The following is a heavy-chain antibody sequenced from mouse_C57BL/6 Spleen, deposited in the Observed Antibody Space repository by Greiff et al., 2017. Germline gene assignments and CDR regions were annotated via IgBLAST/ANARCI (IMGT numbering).Heavy chain of an antibody. D-gene: IGHD2-3*01. CDR1: GYSFTGYY. CDR3: ARTIDGYYLDY. Sequence: VQLQQSGPELVKPGASVKLSCTASGYSFTGYYMNWVKQSPEKSLEWIGEIIPSTGGTTYNQKFKAKATLTVDKSSSTAYMQIMSLTTEDSAVYYCARTIDGYYLDYWGQGTTLTVSS. CDR2: IIPSTGGT. V-gene: IGHV1-42*01. J-gene: IGHJ2*01.